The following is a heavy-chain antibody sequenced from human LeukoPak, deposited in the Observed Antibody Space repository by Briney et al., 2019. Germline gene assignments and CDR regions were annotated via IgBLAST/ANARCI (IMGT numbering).Heavy chain of an antibody. CDR1: GGSISSYY. CDR2: INHSGST. D-gene: IGHD6-19*01. V-gene: IGHV4-34*01. J-gene: IGHJ4*02. Sequence: SETLSLTCTVSGGSISSYYWSWIRQPPGKGLEWIGEINHSGSTNYNPSLKSRVTISVDTSKNQFSLKLSSVTAADTAVYYCARGTSSGWYDYWGQGTLVTVSS. CDR3: ARGTSSGWYDY.